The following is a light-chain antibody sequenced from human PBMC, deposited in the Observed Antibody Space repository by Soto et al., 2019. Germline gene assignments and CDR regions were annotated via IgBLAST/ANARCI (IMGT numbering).Light chain of an antibody. CDR1: SSNVGSNF. J-gene: IGLJ3*02. CDR2: RTD. V-gene: IGLV1-47*01. CDR3: AAWDNSLRWV. Sequence: QSVLTQPPSVSGTPGQRVTISCSGSSSNVGSNFVYWYQQFPGTAPKLLIYRTDHRPSGVPDRFSASKPGTSASLAISGLRSDDEADYYCAAWDNSLRWVFGGGTKVTVL.